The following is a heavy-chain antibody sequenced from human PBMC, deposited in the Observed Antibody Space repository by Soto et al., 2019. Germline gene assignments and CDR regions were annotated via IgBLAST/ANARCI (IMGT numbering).Heavy chain of an antibody. V-gene: IGHV1-69*13. CDR2: IIPIFGTA. Sequence: SVKVSCKSSGGTFRSYAISWLRQVPGQGLEWMGGIIPIFGTANYAQKFQGRVTITADESTSTAYMELSSLRSEDTAVYYCARDRLGDGYNYYFDYWGQGNLVTVSS. CDR1: GGTFRSYA. D-gene: IGHD5-12*01. J-gene: IGHJ4*02. CDR3: ARDRLGDGYNYYFDY.